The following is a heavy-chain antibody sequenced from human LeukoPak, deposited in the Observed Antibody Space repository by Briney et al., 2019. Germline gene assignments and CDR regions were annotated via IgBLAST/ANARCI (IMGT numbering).Heavy chain of an antibody. J-gene: IGHJ6*02. D-gene: IGHD6-6*01. Sequence: GGSLRLSCAASGFTFSSYAMSWVRQAPGKGLEWVSAISGSGGSTYYADSVKGRFTISRDNSKNTLYLQMNSLRAEDTAVYYCAKDPVAAPMGIVYYYYGMDVWGQGTTVTVSS. CDR1: GFTFSSYA. CDR3: AKDPVAAPMGIVYYYYGMDV. V-gene: IGHV3-23*01. CDR2: ISGSGGST.